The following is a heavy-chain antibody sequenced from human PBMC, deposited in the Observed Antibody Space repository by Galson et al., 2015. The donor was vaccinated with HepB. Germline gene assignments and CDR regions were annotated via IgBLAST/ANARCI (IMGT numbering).Heavy chain of an antibody. CDR2: ITDNGDV. D-gene: IGHD6-13*01. J-gene: IGHJ4*02. CDR1: GFTFSIYS. Sequence: SLRLSCAASGFTFSIYSMNWVRQAPGKGLEWVSSITDNGDVDYAVSVKGRFSISRDNAQNSLYLQMSSLRAEDTAMYYCARDPAAGDSWGQGTLVTVSS. V-gene: IGHV3-21*01. CDR3: ARDPAAGDS.